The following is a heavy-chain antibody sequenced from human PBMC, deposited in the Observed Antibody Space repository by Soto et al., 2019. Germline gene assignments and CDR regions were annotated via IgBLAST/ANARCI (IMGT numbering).Heavy chain of an antibody. CDR3: ARVHSSNYHYFDY. J-gene: IGHJ4*02. Sequence: GASXKVSCKSSGYTFNSYGISCVRQHPGQGLEWMGWISAYNGNTKYAQKVQGRVTMTTDTSTSTAYMELRSLPSDDMAVYYCARVHSSNYHYFDYWGQGTLVTVSS. V-gene: IGHV1-18*03. CDR2: ISAYNGNT. CDR1: GYTFNSYG. D-gene: IGHD6-13*01.